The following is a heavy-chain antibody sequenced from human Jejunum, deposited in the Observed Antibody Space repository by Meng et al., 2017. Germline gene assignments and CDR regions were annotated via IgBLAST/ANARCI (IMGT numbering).Heavy chain of an antibody. CDR1: GYTFKNYL. J-gene: IGHJ4*02. V-gene: IGHV1-3*01. Sequence: ASVKVSCKASGYTFKNYLIHWVRQAPGQRLEWMGWVNAGNGNTKSSQEFQGRVTFNRDTSATTAYMELSSLTPEDTAVYYCARLYYFDSSGTYDYWGQGTLVTVSS. CDR2: VNAGNGNT. CDR3: ARLYYFDSSGTYDY. D-gene: IGHD3-22*01.